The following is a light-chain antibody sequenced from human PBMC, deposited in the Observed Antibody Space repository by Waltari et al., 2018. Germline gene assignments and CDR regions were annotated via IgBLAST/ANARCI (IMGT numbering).Light chain of an antibody. CDR1: SSDLGAYNY. CDR2: DVA. Sequence: QSALTQPRSVSGSPGQSVTISCTGTSSDLGAYNYVSWYQQHPGKAPKLMIYDVAKRPSGVPDRVSCSKSGDTASLTISGLQTEDEADYYCCSYAGSYTLGVFGGGTKLTVL. V-gene: IGLV2-11*01. CDR3: CSYAGSYTLGV. J-gene: IGLJ3*02.